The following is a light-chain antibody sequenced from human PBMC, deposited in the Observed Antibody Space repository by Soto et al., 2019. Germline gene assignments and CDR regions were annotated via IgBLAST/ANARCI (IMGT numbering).Light chain of an antibody. CDR3: IQALQTPFT. Sequence: DIVMTQSPLSLPVTPGEPASISCRSSQSLLHSNGYNYLDWYLQKPGQSPQLMIYLGSTRASGDPARFVGSGSATDFTLTISRVEAEDVGVYYGIQALQTPFTCGPRTKVDSK. J-gene: IGKJ3*01. V-gene: IGKV2-28*01. CDR1: QSLLHSNGYNY. CDR2: LGS.